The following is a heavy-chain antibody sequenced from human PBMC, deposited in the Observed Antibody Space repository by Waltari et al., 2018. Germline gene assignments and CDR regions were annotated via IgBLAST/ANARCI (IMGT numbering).Heavy chain of an antibody. CDR1: GFTFDDYA. V-gene: IGHV3-9*03. CDR3: AKDTRITGTTGYFDY. Sequence: EVQLVESGGGLVQPGRSLRLSCAASGFTFDDYAMHWVRQAPGKGLEWVSGISWNSGSIGYADSVKGRFTISRDNAKNSLYLQMNSLRAEDMALDYCAKDTRITGTTGYFDYWGQGTTVTVSS. D-gene: IGHD1-7*01. CDR2: ISWNSGSI. J-gene: IGHJ4*03.